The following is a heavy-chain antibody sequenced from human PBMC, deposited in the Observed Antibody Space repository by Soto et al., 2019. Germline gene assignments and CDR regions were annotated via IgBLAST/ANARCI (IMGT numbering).Heavy chain of an antibody. CDR1: GGTFSSYT. CDR3: ARAPYRITIFGVVIPASTSDY. Sequence: SVKVSCKASGGTFSSYTISWVRQAPGQGLEWMGRIIPILGIANYAQKFQGRVTITADKSTSTAYMELSSLRAEDTAVYYCARAPYRITIFGVVIPASTSDYWGQGTLVNVSS. CDR2: IIPILGIA. J-gene: IGHJ4*02. D-gene: IGHD3-3*01. V-gene: IGHV1-69*02.